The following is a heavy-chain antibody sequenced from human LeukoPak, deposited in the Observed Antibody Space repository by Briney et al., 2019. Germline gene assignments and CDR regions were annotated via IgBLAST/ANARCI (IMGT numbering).Heavy chain of an antibody. CDR3: ARELYRQQLGKVTYYYYYMDV. D-gene: IGHD6-13*01. Sequence: SETLSLTCSVSGGSMSSYYWSWIRQSPGKGLEWIGYIYHSGSTDYNSSLKSRVTISEDTSKKQFSLKVSSVTAADTAVYYCARELYRQQLGKVTYYYYYMDVWGKGTTVTVSS. CDR2: IYHSGST. V-gene: IGHV4-59*01. CDR1: GGSMSSYY. J-gene: IGHJ6*03.